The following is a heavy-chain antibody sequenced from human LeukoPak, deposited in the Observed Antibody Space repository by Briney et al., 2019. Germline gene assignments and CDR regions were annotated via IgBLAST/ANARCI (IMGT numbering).Heavy chain of an antibody. J-gene: IGHJ4*02. D-gene: IGHD3-22*01. CDR3: AKDEDSSGYTVGY. V-gene: IGHV1-2*02. Sequence: ASVKVSCKASGYTFTGYYMHWVRQAPGQGLEWMGWINPNSGGTNYAQKFQGRVTMTRDTSTSTVYMELSSLRSEDTAVYYCAKDEDSSGYTVGYWGQGTLVTVSS. CDR1: GYTFTGYY. CDR2: INPNSGGT.